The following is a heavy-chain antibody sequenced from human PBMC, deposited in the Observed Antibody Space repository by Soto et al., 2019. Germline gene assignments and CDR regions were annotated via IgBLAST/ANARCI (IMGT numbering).Heavy chain of an antibody. D-gene: IGHD3-16*01. V-gene: IGHV3-33*08. J-gene: IGHJ4*02. CDR2: IWYDGGNN. CDR1: GFTFSSYA. Sequence: PGGSLRLSCAASGFTFSSYAMHWVRQAPGRGLEWVALIWYDGGNNYYADSVKGRFTISRDNSKNTLYLQMNSLRAEDTAVYYCARGARDFDYWGQGTLVTVSS. CDR3: ARGARDFDY.